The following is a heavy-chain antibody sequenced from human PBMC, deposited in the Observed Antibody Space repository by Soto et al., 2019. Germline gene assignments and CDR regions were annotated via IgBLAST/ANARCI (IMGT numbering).Heavy chain of an antibody. CDR2: ISSNGGST. CDR3: ARGGSASYYSDY. J-gene: IGHJ4*02. V-gene: IGHV3-64*01. CDR1: GFTFSSYA. D-gene: IGHD3-10*01. Sequence: EVQLVESGGGLVQPGGSLRLSCAASGFTFSSYAMYWVRQAPGKGLEYVSVISSNGGSTYDANSVKGRFTISRDNSQNALYLQMGSLRAEDIAVYYRARGGSASYYSDYWGQGTLVTVSS.